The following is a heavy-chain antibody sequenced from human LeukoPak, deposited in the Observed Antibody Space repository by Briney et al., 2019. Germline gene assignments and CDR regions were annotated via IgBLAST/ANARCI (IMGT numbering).Heavy chain of an antibody. CDR3: ARDLRSGAPYDY. J-gene: IGHJ4*02. CDR2: ISAYNGNT. D-gene: IGHD3-10*01. CDR1: GGTFSSYA. Sequence: ASVKVSCKASGGTFSSYAISWVRQAPGQGLEWMGWISAYNGNTNSAQKLQGRVTMTTDTSTSTAYMELRSLSSDDTAVYYCARDLRSGAPYDYWGQGTLVTVSS. V-gene: IGHV1-18*01.